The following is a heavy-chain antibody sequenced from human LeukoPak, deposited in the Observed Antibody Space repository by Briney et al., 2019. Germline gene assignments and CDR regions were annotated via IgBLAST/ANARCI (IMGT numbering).Heavy chain of an antibody. V-gene: IGHV3-30-3*01. Sequence: PGGSLRLSCAASGFTFSSYAMHWVRQAPGKGLEWVAVISYDGSNKYYADSVKGRFTISRDNSKNTLYLQMNSLRAEDTAVYYCASCYYYDSSAYYYGIDYWGQGTLVTVSS. D-gene: IGHD3-22*01. CDR2: ISYDGSNK. CDR3: ASCYYYDSSAYYYGIDY. CDR1: GFTFSSYA. J-gene: IGHJ4*02.